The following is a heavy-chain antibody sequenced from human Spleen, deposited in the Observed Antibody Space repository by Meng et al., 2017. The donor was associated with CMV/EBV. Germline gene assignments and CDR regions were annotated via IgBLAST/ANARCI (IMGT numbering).Heavy chain of an antibody. CDR3: ARGIVVVPAAII. V-gene: IGHV4-39*01. CDR1: GGSISSSRYY. D-gene: IGHD2-2*01. J-gene: IGHJ4*02. CDR2: IYYSGST. Sequence: CPVSGGSISSSRYYWGWIRQPPGKGLEWIGSIYYSGSTYYNPSLKSRVTISVDTSKNQFSLKLSSVTAADTAVYYCARGIVVVPAAIIWGQGTLVTVSS.